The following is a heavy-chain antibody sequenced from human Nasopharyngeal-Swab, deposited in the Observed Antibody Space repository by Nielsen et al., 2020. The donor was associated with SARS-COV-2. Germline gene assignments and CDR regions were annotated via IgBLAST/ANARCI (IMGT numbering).Heavy chain of an antibody. CDR3: ARTSRLPSITMIVVVIDYYFDY. CDR2: INHSGST. V-gene: IGHV4-34*01. J-gene: IGHJ4*02. CDR1: GGSFSGYY. Sequence: SETLSLTCAVYGGSFSGYYWSWIRQPPGKGLEWSGEINHSGSTNYNPSLKSRVTISVDTSKNQFPLKLSSVTAADTAVYYCARTSRLPSITMIVVVIDYYFDYWGQGTLVTVSS. D-gene: IGHD3-22*01.